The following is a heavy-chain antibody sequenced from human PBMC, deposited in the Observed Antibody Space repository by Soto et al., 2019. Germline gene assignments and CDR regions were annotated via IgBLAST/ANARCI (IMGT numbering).Heavy chain of an antibody. CDR2: ISWNSGSI. D-gene: IGHD1-26*01. CDR1: GFTFDDYA. Sequence: ESVGGLVQPGRSLRLSCAASGFTFDDYAMHWVRQAPGKGLEWVSGISWNSGSIGYADSVKGRFTISRDNAKNSLYLQMNSLRAEDTALYYCAKDTTWDPIIIDIWGQGTMVTVSS. V-gene: IGHV3-9*01. J-gene: IGHJ3*02. CDR3: AKDTTWDPIIIDI.